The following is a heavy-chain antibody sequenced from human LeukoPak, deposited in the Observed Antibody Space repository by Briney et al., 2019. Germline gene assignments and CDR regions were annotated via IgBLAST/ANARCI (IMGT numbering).Heavy chain of an antibody. J-gene: IGHJ6*03. V-gene: IGHV3-7*01. CDR3: ARYFRGYSGEYYYMDV. CDR1: GFTFSSYW. D-gene: IGHD3-10*02. Sequence: GGSLRLSCAASGFTFSSYWMSWVRQAPGKGLEWVANIKQDGSEKYYVDSVKGRFTISRDNAKNSLYLQMNSLRAEDTAVYYCARYFRGYSGEYYYMDVWGKGTTVTVSS. CDR2: IKQDGSEK.